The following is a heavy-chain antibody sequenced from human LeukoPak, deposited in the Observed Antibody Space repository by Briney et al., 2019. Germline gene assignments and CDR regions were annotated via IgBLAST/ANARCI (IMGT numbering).Heavy chain of an antibody. D-gene: IGHD5-18*01. V-gene: IGHV4-34*01. CDR3: ARLGYSYGYNYFDY. CDR1: GGSFSGYY. J-gene: IGHJ4*02. Sequence: SETLSLTCAVYGGSFSGYYWSWIRQPPGKGLEWIGEINHSGSTNYNPSLKSRVTISVDTSKNQFSLKLSSVTAADTAVYYCARLGYSYGYNYFDYWGQGTLVTVSS. CDR2: INHSGST.